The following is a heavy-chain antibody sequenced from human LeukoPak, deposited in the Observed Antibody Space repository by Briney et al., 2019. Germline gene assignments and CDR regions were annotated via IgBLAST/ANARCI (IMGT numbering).Heavy chain of an antibody. Sequence: PSETLSLTCAVYGGSFSGYYWSWIRQPPGKGLEWIGEINHSGSTNYNPSLKSRVTISVDTSKNQFSLKLSSVTAADTAVYYWARGRGAAWFDYWGQGTLVTVSS. V-gene: IGHV4-34*01. CDR2: INHSGST. CDR1: GGSFSGYY. J-gene: IGHJ4*02. CDR3: ARGRGAAWFDY. D-gene: IGHD3-10*01.